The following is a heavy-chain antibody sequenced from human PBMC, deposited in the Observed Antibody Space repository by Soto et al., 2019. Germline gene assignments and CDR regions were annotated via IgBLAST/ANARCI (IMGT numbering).Heavy chain of an antibody. CDR3: ASLPSFYYGSGYGMDV. CDR1: GGTFRSNA. J-gene: IGHJ6*02. D-gene: IGHD3-10*01. CDR2: LIPIFGTT. Sequence: QVQLVQSGTEVKKPGSSVKVSCKASGGTFRSNAISWVRQAPGQGLEWMGGLIPIFGTTNYAQKFQGRVTITADESASTAYMGLSSLRSDDTAVYYCASLPSFYYGSGYGMDVWGQGTTVTVSS. V-gene: IGHV1-69*01.